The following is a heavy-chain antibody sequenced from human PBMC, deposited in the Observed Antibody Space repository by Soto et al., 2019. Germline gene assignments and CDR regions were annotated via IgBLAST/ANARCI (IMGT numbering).Heavy chain of an antibody. D-gene: IGHD3-16*01. Sequence: QVQLVESGGGVVQPGRSLRLSCAASGFTFSTYGMHWVRQAPGKGLEWVALISFDGNKKYYADSVQGRFTISRDKSKNTLNLQMNSLRAEDTAVYFCAKEFRDYESYDYAFDVWGQGTMVTVSS. V-gene: IGHV3-30*18. J-gene: IGHJ3*01. CDR1: GFTFSTYG. CDR3: AKEFRDYESYDYAFDV. CDR2: ISFDGNKK.